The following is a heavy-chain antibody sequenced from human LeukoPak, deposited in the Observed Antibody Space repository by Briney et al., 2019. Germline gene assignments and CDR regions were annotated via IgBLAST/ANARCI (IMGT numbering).Heavy chain of an antibody. CDR2: ISTSSSYI. V-gene: IGHV3-21*01. CDR1: GFTFSSHS. J-gene: IGHJ4*02. D-gene: IGHD3-3*01. Sequence: PGGSLRLSCAASGFTFSSHSLNWVRQAPGKGLEWVSFISTSSSYIYYADSVKGRFTISRDNAKNSLYLHMNSLRVEDTAVYYCAKERRHYDFWSGYLYYFDYWGQGTLVTVSS. CDR3: AKERRHYDFWSGYLYYFDY.